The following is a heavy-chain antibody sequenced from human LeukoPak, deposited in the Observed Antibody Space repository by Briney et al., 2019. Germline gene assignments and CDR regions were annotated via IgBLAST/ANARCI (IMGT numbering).Heavy chain of an antibody. CDR3: ARDRPAAAFDY. CDR1: GYTFTGYY. J-gene: IGHJ4*02. V-gene: IGHV1-2*02. CDR2: SNPNSGDT. D-gene: IGHD6-13*01. Sequence: ASVKVSCKASGYTFTGYYIHWVRQAPGQGLEGMGWSNPNSGDTHYAQKFQGRVTMTSDTSISTAYMELSGLRSDDTAVYYCARDRPAAAFDYWGQGTLVTVSS.